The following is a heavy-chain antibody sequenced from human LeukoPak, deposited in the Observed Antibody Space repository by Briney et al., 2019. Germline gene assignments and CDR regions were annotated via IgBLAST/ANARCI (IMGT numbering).Heavy chain of an antibody. J-gene: IGHJ4*02. CDR3: AREVRSSSQSGYFDY. V-gene: IGHV3-21*01. D-gene: IGHD6-13*01. CDR2: ISSSSSYI. CDR1: GFTFSIYN. Sequence: GGSLRLSCAASGFTFSIYNMKWVRQAPWKGLEWVSSISSSSSYINYADSVKGRFTISRDNAKNSLYLQMNSLRAEDTAVYYCAREVRSSSQSGYFDYWGQGTLVTVSS.